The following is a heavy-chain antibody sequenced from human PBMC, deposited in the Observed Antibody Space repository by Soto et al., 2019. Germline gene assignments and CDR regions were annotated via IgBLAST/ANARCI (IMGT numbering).Heavy chain of an antibody. J-gene: IGHJ4*02. D-gene: IGHD6-13*01. Sequence: GGSLRLSCAASGFTFSSYGMHWVRQAPGKGLEWVAVIWYDGSNKYYADSVKGRFTISRDNSKNTLYLQMNSLRAEDTAVYYCARDVYSSSWPTFDYWGQGTLVTVSS. CDR3: ARDVYSSSWPTFDY. CDR1: GFTFSSYG. V-gene: IGHV3-33*01. CDR2: IWYDGSNK.